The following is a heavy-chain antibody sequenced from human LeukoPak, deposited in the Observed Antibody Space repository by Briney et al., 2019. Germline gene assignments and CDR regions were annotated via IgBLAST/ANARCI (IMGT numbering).Heavy chain of an antibody. Sequence: SGTLSLTCPVSGGSISSYYWSWIRQPPGKGLEWIGYIYYSGSTNYNPSLKSRVTISVDTSKNQFSLKLSSVTAADTAVYYCARHGFSGYIDYWGQGTLVTVSS. CDR1: GGSISSYY. V-gene: IGHV4-59*08. D-gene: IGHD5-12*01. CDR3: ARHGFSGYIDY. J-gene: IGHJ4*02. CDR2: IYYSGST.